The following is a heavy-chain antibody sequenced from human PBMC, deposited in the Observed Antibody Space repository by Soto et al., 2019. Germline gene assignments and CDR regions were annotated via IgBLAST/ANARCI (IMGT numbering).Heavy chain of an antibody. CDR3: ASGLSSGYS. J-gene: IGHJ5*01. V-gene: IGHV1-46*01. CDR1: GYTFTNFY. Sequence: QVQLVQSGAEVKEPGASVKISCKGSGYTFTNFYIHWVRQAPGQGLEWMSIVNPHGGTTNYAKTFERSITISRDTSTRAVYMDLSSLRSEDTAVYYVASGLSSGYSRCQGPLVTVSS. CDR2: VNPHGGTT. D-gene: IGHD6-25*01.